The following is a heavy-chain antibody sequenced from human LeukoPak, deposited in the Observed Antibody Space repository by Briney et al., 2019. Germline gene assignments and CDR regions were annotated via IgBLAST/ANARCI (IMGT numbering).Heavy chain of an antibody. Sequence: GGSLRLSCAASGFTFSSYAMSWVRQAPGKGLEWVSGISGSGGSTSYADSVKGRFTISRDTSKNTLDLQMNSLRAEDTAVYYCAKGRGSSSGSCIDFWGQGTLVTVSS. CDR2: ISGSGGST. V-gene: IGHV3-23*01. CDR3: AKGRGSSSGSCIDF. D-gene: IGHD3-22*01. CDR1: GFTFSSYA. J-gene: IGHJ4*02.